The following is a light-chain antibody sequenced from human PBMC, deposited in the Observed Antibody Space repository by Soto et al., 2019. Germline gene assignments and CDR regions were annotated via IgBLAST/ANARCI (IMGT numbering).Light chain of an antibody. Sequence: QSALTQPPSASGSPGQSVTISCTGTSSDVGGYNYVSWYQQHPGKAPKLMIYEVSKRPSGVPDRFSGSKSGNTASLTVSGRQAEDDADYYCSSYAGSNNLGVFGGGTKLTVL. CDR3: SSYAGSNNLGV. CDR2: EVS. J-gene: IGLJ2*01. V-gene: IGLV2-8*01. CDR1: SSDVGGYNY.